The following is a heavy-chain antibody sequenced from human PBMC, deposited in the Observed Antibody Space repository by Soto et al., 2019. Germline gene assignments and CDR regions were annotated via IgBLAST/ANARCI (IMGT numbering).Heavy chain of an antibody. J-gene: IGHJ4*02. D-gene: IGHD2-15*01. CDR1: GFTFTNYA. CDR2: VSYDGAHK. Sequence: QVQLVESGGGVVQPGRSLRLSCAASGFTFTNYAMYWVRQAPGKGLVWMGYVSYDGAHKFYADSVKGRFTISRDNSKNTLFLQMNSLRDEDTAVYYCAREGEYCSGGSCTYFAYWGQGTLVTVSS. CDR3: AREGEYCSGGSCTYFAY. V-gene: IGHV3-30-3*01.